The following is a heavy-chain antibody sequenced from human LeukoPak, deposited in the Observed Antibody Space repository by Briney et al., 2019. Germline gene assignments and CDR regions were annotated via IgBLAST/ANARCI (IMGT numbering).Heavy chain of an antibody. CDR2: TYYRSKWYN. V-gene: IGHV6-1*01. Sequence: SQTLSLTCAISGDSVSSNNADWNWLRQSPSRGLEWLGRTYYRSKWYNDFALSVTGRITFNPDTFKNQFSLQLNSVTPDETAVYYCARGVGATRFDYWGQGTLVTISS. D-gene: IGHD1-26*01. CDR1: GDSVSSNNAD. J-gene: IGHJ4*02. CDR3: ARGVGATRFDY.